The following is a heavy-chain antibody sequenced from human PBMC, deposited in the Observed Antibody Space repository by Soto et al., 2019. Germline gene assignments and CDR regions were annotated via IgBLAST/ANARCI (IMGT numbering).Heavy chain of an antibody. J-gene: IGHJ4*02. CDR1: GGSFSGYY. CDR2: INHSGST. V-gene: IGHV4-34*01. CDR3: ARDDPVYGDYDY. D-gene: IGHD4-17*01. Sequence: SETLSLTCAVYGGSFSGYYWSWIRQPPGKGLEWIGEINHSGSTNYNPSLKSRVTISVDTSKNQFSLKLSSVTAADTAVYYCARDDPVYGDYDYWGQGTLVTVSS.